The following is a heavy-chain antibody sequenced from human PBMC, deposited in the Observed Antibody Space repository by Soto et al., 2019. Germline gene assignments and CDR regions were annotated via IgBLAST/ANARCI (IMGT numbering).Heavy chain of an antibody. D-gene: IGHD3-10*01. CDR3: ARGYGSGSYYNVRLLYGMDV. Sequence: PSETLSLTCAVYGGSFSGYYWTWIRQPPGKGLEWIGEINHSGSTNYNPSLKSRVTISVDTSKNQFSLKLSSVTAADTAVYYCARGYGSGSYYNVRLLYGMDVWGQGTTVTVSS. CDR2: INHSGST. J-gene: IGHJ6*02. CDR1: GGSFSGYY. V-gene: IGHV4-34*01.